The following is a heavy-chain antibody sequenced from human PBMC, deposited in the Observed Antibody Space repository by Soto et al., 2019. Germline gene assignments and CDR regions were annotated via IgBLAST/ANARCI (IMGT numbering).Heavy chain of an antibody. V-gene: IGHV3-30*18. CDR1: GFTFSDNA. Sequence: VQLVESGGGVVQPGRSLRLSCAASGFTFSDNAMHWVRQAPGKGLEWVAVVSHDGRNTHYADSVKGRFTISRDSPKNTVSLEMTSLRAEDMAVYYCAKGGRQWLVTSDFNYWGQGALVTVSS. CDR2: VSHDGRNT. D-gene: IGHD6-19*01. J-gene: IGHJ4*02. CDR3: AKGGRQWLVTSDFNY.